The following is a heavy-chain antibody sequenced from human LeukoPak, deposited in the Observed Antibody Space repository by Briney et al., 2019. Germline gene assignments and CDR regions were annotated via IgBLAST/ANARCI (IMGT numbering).Heavy chain of an antibody. CDR2: IYYSGST. V-gene: IGHV4-59*12. D-gene: IGHD6-13*01. CDR3: ARRPGYSSSWYRTPLDY. CDR1: GGSISSYY. J-gene: IGHJ4*02. Sequence: SETLSLTCTVSGGSISSYYWSWIRQPPGKGLEWIGYIYYSGSTNYNPSLKSRVTISVDTSKNQFSLKLSSVTAADTAVYYCARRPGYSSSWYRTPLDYWGQGTLVTVSS.